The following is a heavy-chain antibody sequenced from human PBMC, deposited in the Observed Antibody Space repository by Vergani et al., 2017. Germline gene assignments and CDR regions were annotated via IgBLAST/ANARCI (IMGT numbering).Heavy chain of an antibody. Sequence: EVQLVESGGGLVQPGRSLRLSCTASGFTFSSYSMNWVRQAPGKGLEWVSSISSSSSYIYYADSVKGRFTISRDNAKNSLYLQMNSLRAEDTAVYYCHLPSSYYYGMDVWGQGTTVTVSS. CDR2: ISSSSSYI. CDR1: GFTFSSYS. J-gene: IGHJ6*02. V-gene: IGHV3-21*01. CDR3: HLPSSYYYGMDV. D-gene: IGHD2-2*01.